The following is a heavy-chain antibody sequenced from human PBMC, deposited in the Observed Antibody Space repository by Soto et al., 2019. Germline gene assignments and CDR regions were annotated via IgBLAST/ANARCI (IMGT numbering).Heavy chain of an antibody. D-gene: IGHD3-10*01. CDR2: ISGSGGIT. V-gene: IGHV3-23*01. Sequence: GSLRRACTASGCTFGDHAMSWVRQAPGKGLEWVSGISGSGGITYYEDSVKGRFTISRDNAKNTLYLQMNSLRAEDTAVYYCAKGLPIMVRKVIIPPQYYYGMDVWGQGTKVTVSS. CDR3: AKGLPIMVRKVIIPPQYYYGMDV. CDR1: GCTFGDHA. J-gene: IGHJ6*02.